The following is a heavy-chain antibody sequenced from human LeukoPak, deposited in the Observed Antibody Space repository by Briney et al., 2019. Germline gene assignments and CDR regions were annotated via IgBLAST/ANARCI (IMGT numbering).Heavy chain of an antibody. CDR3: ARDRYYDSRDAINI. CDR1: GYTFASYD. J-gene: IGHJ3*02. CDR2: INPSGGST. Sequence: ASVKVSCTASGYTFASYDMHWVRQAPGQGLEWLGIINPSGGSTSYAQKFQGRVTMTRDMSTSTVYMELSSLRSEDTAVYYCARDRYYDSRDAINIWGQGTMVTVSS. D-gene: IGHD3-22*01. V-gene: IGHV1-46*01.